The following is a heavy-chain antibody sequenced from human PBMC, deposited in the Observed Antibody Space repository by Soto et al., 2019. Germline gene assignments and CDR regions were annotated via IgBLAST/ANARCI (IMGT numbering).Heavy chain of an antibody. D-gene: IGHD3-22*01. CDR2: ISSSSTI. CDR3: TRQIYPDSSAWH. J-gene: IGHJ4*02. CDR1: GFSVSRHA. V-gene: IGHV3-48*02. Sequence: EVQLLESGGGWVQPGGSLRLSCAASGFSVSRHAMNWVRQAPGKGLEWVTHISSSSTIFYADSVQGRFTISRDNAENSLFLQMNGLRDEDTAVYYCTRQIYPDSSAWHWGQGTLVTVSS.